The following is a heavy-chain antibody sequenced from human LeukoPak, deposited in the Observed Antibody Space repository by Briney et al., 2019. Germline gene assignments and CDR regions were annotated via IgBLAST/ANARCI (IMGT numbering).Heavy chain of an antibody. D-gene: IGHD3-10*01. CDR1: GGPISSYY. CDR2: IYYSGST. V-gene: IGHV4-59*01. J-gene: IGHJ3*02. Sequence: PSETLSLTCTVSGGPISSYYWSWIRQPPGKGLEWIGYIYYSGSTNYNPSLKSRVTISVDTSKNQFSLKLSSVTAADTAVYYCARYYYGSGSYYNVDKADAFDIWGQGTMVTVSS. CDR3: ARYYYGSGSYYNVDKADAFDI.